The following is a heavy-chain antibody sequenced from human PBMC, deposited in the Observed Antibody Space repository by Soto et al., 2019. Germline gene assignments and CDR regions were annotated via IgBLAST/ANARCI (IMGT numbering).Heavy chain of an antibody. V-gene: IGHV3-23*01. D-gene: IGHD3-9*01. CDR1: GFTFSNYA. CDR2: MSNSGSRT. J-gene: IGHJ4*02. CDR3: AKAYFDILTGYFGDY. Sequence: VQLLESGGGLVQPGGSLRLSCAASGFTFSNYAMSWVRQAPGKGLEWVSGMSNSGSRTYYADSVKGRFIISRDNSKTTLYLQMNSLRPEDTAVYYCAKAYFDILTGYFGDYWGQGTLVSVSS.